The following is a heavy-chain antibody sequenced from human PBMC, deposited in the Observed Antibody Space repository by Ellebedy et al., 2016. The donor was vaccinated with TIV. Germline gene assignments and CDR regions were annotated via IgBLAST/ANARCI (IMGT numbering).Heavy chain of an antibody. CDR1: GFTFSSYA. CDR2: ISYDGSNK. J-gene: IGHJ6*02. D-gene: IGHD6-13*01. V-gene: IGHV3-30-3*01. Sequence: GGSLRLXCAASGFTFSSYAMHWVRQAPGKGLEWVAVISYDGSNKYYADSVKGRFTISRDNSKNTLYLQMNSLRAEDTAVYYCARDLGDSSSGPDRYYYYGMDVWGQGTTVTVSS. CDR3: ARDLGDSSSGPDRYYYYGMDV.